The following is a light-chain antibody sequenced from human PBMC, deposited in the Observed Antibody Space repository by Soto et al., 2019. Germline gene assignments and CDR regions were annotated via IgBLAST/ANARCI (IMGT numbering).Light chain of an antibody. J-gene: IGLJ2*01. CDR3: SSYAGSNNF. V-gene: IGLV2-8*01. Sequence: QSALTQPPSASGSPGQSVTISCTGTSSDIGGYNYVSWYQQHPGKAPKLIIYEVSKRPSGVPDRFSGSKSGNTASLTVSGLQAEDEADYYCSSYAGSNNFFGGGTKLTVL. CDR1: SSDIGGYNY. CDR2: EVS.